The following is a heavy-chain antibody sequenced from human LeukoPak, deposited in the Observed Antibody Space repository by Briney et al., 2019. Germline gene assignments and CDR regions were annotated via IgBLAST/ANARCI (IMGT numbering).Heavy chain of an antibody. V-gene: IGHV6-1*01. CDR3: ARVNVKNWFDT. CDR2: TYYRSKWYF. Sequence: SQTLSLTCDISGDSISINTAAWNWIRQSPSRGLEWLGRTYYRSKWYFEYAPSVEGRITVNPDTANNQFSLRLSSVTPEDTAMYYCARVNVKNWFDTWGQGTLVTVSS. D-gene: IGHD2-8*01. J-gene: IGHJ5*02. CDR1: GDSISINTAA.